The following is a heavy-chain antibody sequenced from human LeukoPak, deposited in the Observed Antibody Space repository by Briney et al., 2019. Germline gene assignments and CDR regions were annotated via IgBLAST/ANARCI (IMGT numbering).Heavy chain of an antibody. V-gene: IGHV4-59*01. D-gene: IGHD2-2*01. J-gene: IGHJ3*02. CDR1: GGSISGYY. CDR2: IYYSGST. CDR3: ARGYCRGTSCNRYTFDM. Sequence: SETLSLTCTVSGGSISGYYWSWIRQSPGKGLEWIGYIYYSGSTNYNPSLKSRVTISVDTSKNQFSLKLSSVTAADTAVYYCARGYCRGTSCNRYTFDMWGQGTMVTVSS.